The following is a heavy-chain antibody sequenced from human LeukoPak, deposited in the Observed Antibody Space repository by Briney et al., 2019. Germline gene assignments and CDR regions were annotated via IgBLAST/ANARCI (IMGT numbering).Heavy chain of an antibody. D-gene: IGHD2-2*01. CDR3: ARYGVSSSTSYIDF. Sequence: PGGSLRLSCAASGFTFSTYAMNWVRQAPGEGLKWVSCITGDSAYIYYADSMKGRFTISRDNAKNSLYLQMNSLRAEDTAVYYRARYGVSSSTSYIDFWGQGTLVTVSS. V-gene: IGHV3-21*01. CDR1: GFTFSTYA. CDR2: ITGDSAYI. J-gene: IGHJ4*02.